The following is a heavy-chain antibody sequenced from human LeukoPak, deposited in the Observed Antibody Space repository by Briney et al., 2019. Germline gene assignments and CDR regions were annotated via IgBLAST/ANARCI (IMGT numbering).Heavy chain of an antibody. J-gene: IGHJ4*02. Sequence: PSETLSLTCAVYGGSFSGHYWSWIRQPPGKGLEWIGEINHSGSTNYNPSLKSRVTISVDTSKNQFSLKLSSVTAADTAVYYCARSDSGYDPPDYWGQGTLVTVSS. CDR1: GGSFSGHY. D-gene: IGHD5-12*01. CDR2: INHSGST. V-gene: IGHV4-34*01. CDR3: ARSDSGYDPPDY.